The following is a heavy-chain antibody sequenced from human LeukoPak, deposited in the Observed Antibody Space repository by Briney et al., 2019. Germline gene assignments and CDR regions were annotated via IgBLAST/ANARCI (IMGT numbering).Heavy chain of an antibody. Sequence: GGSLRLSCAASGFTFSSYAMSWVRQAPGKGLEWVSAISGSGGSTYYADSVKGRFTISRDNSKNTLYLQMNSLRAEDTAVYYCAKSNYDGGVYYYHPPPIYFDYWGQGTLVTVSS. CDR2: ISGSGGST. CDR1: GFTFSSYA. D-gene: IGHD3-22*01. J-gene: IGHJ4*02. V-gene: IGHV3-23*01. CDR3: AKSNYDGGVYYYHPPPIYFDY.